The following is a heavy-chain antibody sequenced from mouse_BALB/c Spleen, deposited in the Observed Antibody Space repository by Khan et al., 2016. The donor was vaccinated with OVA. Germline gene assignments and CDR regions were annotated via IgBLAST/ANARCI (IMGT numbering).Heavy chain of an antibody. CDR1: GYIFTSYW. CDR3: AGWGYDGSSAMDY. J-gene: IGHJ4*01. Sequence: QVQLKQSGAELVRPGASVKLSCKISGYIFTSYWIHWVKQRSGQGLEWLARIYPGTGSTYYNEKFKGKATLTADKTTSVDYMQLSGLKSEGSAVYFCAGWGYDGSSAMDYWGQGTSVTVPS. V-gene: IGHV1-76*01. D-gene: IGHD2-3*01. CDR2: IYPGTGST.